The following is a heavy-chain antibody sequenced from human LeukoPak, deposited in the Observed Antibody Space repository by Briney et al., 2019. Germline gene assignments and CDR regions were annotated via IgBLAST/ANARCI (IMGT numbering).Heavy chain of an antibody. CDR2: IKQDGSEK. D-gene: IGHD4-17*01. Sequence: GGSLRPSCAASGFTLSTYWMSWVRQAPGKGLEWVANIKQDGSEKYYVDSVKGRFTISRDNAKNSLYLQMNSLRAEDTAVYYCAREEGTYGGFDYWGQGTLVTVSS. J-gene: IGHJ4*02. CDR1: GFTLSTYW. CDR3: AREEGTYGGFDY. V-gene: IGHV3-7*01.